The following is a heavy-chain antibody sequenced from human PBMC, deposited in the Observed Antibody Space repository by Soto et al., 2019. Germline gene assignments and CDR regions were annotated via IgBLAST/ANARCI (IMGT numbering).Heavy chain of an antibody. J-gene: IGHJ4*02. D-gene: IGHD2-15*01. CDR1: GYTFTTYG. CDR2: TNAGNGNT. V-gene: IGHV1-3*01. Sequence: ASVKVSCKTSGYTFTTYGITWVRQAPGQGLEWMGWTNAGNGNTKYSQKFQGRVTITRDTSASTAYMELSSLRSEDTAVYYCARDLGGWPDYWGQGTLVTVSS. CDR3: ARDLGGWPDY.